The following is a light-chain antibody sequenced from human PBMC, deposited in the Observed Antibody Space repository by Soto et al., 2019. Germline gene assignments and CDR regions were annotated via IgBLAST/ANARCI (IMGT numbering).Light chain of an antibody. Sequence: ETVMTQSPATLSVSPGERATLSCRASQSVRGNLAWYQQKPGQAPRLLIYGASTRATDIPARFSGSGSGTEFTLTISSLQSEDFAVYYCQQYNNWPRTFGQGTKVDIK. J-gene: IGKJ1*01. CDR3: QQYNNWPRT. CDR1: QSVRGN. CDR2: GAS. V-gene: IGKV3-15*01.